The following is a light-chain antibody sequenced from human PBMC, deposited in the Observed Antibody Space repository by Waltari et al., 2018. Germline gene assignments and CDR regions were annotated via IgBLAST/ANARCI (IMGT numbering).Light chain of an antibody. CDR2: AAS. V-gene: IGKV1-12*01. CDR3: QQADRFPLT. Sequence: DIQLTQSPSSVSASVGDGVTITCRASHDIFRWLVWYQQKPGKAPKFLISAASSLQSGVPGRFSANGSGTDFTLTISSLQPEDFASYYCQQADRFPLTFGGGTRVEIK. CDR1: HDIFRW. J-gene: IGKJ4*01.